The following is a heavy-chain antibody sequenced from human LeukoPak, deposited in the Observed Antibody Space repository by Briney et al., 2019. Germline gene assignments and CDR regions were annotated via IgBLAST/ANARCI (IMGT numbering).Heavy chain of an antibody. CDR3: AKSSGYGLVDI. D-gene: IGHD3-22*01. J-gene: IGHJ3*02. CDR2: IYYSGST. V-gene: IGHV4-59*12. Sequence: PSETLSLTCTVSGGSISSYYWSWIRQPPGMGLEWIGYIYYSGSTNYNPSLKSRVTISVDTSRNQFSLKLNSVTAADTAVYYCAKSSGYGLVDIWGQGTMVTVSS. CDR1: GGSISSYY.